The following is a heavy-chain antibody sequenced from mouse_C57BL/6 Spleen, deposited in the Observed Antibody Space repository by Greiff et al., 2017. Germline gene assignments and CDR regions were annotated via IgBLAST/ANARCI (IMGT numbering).Heavy chain of an antibody. CDR2: IDPEDGET. CDR3: AREGGGYDRGY. V-gene: IGHV14-2*01. J-gene: IGHJ2*01. CDR1: GFNIKDYY. D-gene: IGHD2-2*01. Sequence: EVQLQQSGAELVKPGASVKLSCTASGFNIKDYYMHWVKQRTEQGLEWIGRIDPEDGETKYAPKFQGKATMTADTSSNTAYLQLRSLTSEDTAVYYCAREGGGYDRGYWGQGTTLTVSA.